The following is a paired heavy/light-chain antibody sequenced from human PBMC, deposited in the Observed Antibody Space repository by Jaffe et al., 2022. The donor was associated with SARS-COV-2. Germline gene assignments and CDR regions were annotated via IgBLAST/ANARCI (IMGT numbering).Light chain of an antibody. CDR3: LQDYNFPLT. Sequence: AIQMTQSPSSLSASVGDRVTITCRASQGIGNDLGWYQQNPGKAPKLLIYAASSLQSGVPSRFSGSGSGTDFTLTISSLQPEDFATYYCLQDYNFPLTFGGGTKVEIK. V-gene: IGKV1-6*01. CDR2: AAS. CDR1: QGIGND. J-gene: IGKJ4*01.
Heavy chain of an antibody. Sequence: EVQLVESGGGLVQPGGSLRLSCAASGFRISDQYLDWVRQAPGTGLEWVGRSRNKAKSFTTEYAASVKGRFIISRDDSKNSLYLQMNSLKTEDTAVYYCTRDLSSSGYSRFDPWGQGTLVTVSS. CDR1: GFRISDQY. CDR2: SRNKAKSFTT. CDR3: TRDLSSSGYSRFDP. V-gene: IGHV3-72*01. D-gene: IGHD3-22*01. J-gene: IGHJ5*02.